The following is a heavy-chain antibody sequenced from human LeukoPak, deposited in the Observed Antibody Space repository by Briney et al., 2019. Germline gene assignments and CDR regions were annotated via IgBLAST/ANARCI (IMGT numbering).Heavy chain of an antibody. J-gene: IGHJ4*02. D-gene: IGHD3-3*01. CDR3: ARVSYDFWSGETYYFDY. V-gene: IGHV1-2*06. Sequence: ASVKVSCKASGYTFTGYYMHWVRQAPGQGLEWMGRINPNSGGTNYAQKFQGRVTMTRDTSISTAYMELSRLRSDDTAVYYCARVSYDFWSGETYYFDYWGQGTLVTVSS. CDR2: INPNSGGT. CDR1: GYTFTGYY.